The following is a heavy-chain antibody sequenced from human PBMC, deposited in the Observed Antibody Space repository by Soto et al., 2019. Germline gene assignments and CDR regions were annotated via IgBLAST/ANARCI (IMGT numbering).Heavy chain of an antibody. CDR1: GFTFSDHY. CDR2: SRNKANSYTT. CDR3: AKDPVPYYDSSGPVDY. D-gene: IGHD3-22*01. Sequence: EVQLVESGGDLVQPGGSLRLSCAASGFTFSDHYVDWVRQAPGKGLEWVGRSRNKANSYTTEYAASVKGRFTISRDNSKNTLYLQMNSLRAEDTAVYYCAKDPVPYYDSSGPVDYWGQGTLVTVSS. J-gene: IGHJ4*02. V-gene: IGHV3-72*01.